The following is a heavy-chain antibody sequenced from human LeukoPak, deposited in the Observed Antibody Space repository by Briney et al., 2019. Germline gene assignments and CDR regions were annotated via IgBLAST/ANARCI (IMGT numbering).Heavy chain of an antibody. Sequence: PGGSLRLSCAASGFTFDDYAMHWVRQAPGKGLEWVSGISWNSGSIGYADSVKGRFTISRDNAKNSLYLQMNSLRAEDTAVYYCARDESITDYWGQGTLVTVSS. CDR2: ISWNSGSI. CDR1: GFTFDDYA. CDR3: ARDESITDY. D-gene: IGHD1-14*01. J-gene: IGHJ4*02. V-gene: IGHV3-9*01.